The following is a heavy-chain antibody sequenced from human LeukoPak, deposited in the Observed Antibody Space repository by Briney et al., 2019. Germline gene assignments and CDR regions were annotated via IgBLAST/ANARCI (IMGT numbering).Heavy chain of an antibody. CDR3: ARDLKRGYSSGRYSWGTGSPNDY. CDR1: GYTFTSYD. D-gene: IGHD6-19*01. V-gene: IGHV1-18*01. Sequence: ASVKVSCKASGYTFTSYDINWVRQATGQGLEWMGWMNPNSGNTNYAQKLQGRVTMTTDTSTSTAYMELRSLRSDDTAVYYCARDLKRGYSSGRYSWGTGSPNDYWGQGTLVTVSS. CDR2: MNPNSGNT. J-gene: IGHJ4*02.